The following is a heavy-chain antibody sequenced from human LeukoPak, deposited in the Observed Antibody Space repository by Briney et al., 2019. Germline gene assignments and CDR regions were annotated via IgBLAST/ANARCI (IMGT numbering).Heavy chain of an antibody. Sequence: GGSLRLSCVASGFPFSSYWMTWVRQAPGKELEWVANIKQDGSKKSYVDSVKGRFTISRDNAKNSLYLQMNSLRAEDTAIYYCTRVGYIDEGIDYWGQGTLVTVSS. J-gene: IGHJ4*02. CDR1: GFPFSSYW. CDR2: IKQDGSKK. V-gene: IGHV3-7*04. CDR3: TRVGYIDEGIDY. D-gene: IGHD5-24*01.